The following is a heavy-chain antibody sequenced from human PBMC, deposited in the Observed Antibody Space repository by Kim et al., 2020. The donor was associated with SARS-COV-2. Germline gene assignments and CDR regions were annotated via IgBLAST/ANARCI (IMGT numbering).Heavy chain of an antibody. D-gene: IGHD1-7*01. CDR2: IKQDGSEK. CDR1: GFTFSSYW. Sequence: GGSLRLSCAASGFTFSSYWMSWVRQAPGKGLEWVANIKQDGSEKYYVDSVKGRFTISRDNAKNSLYLQMNSLRAEDTAVYYCARDHRGELELFPYYYYYGMDVWGQGTTVTVSS. CDR3: ARDHRGELELFPYYYYYGMDV. V-gene: IGHV3-7*01. J-gene: IGHJ6*02.